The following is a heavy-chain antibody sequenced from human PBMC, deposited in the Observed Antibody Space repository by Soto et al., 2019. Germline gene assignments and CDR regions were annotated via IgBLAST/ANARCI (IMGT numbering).Heavy chain of an antibody. Sequence: LSHKGSVCGGCICRWASYWSKIHQHPGKGLEWIGYIYYSGSTYYNPSLKSRVTISVDTSKNQFSLKLSSVTAADTAVYYCARDKLAEELRFLESPRPSCLYGTDVGGQGTTVTVSS. CDR3: ARDKLAEELRFLESPRPSCLYGTDV. D-gene: IGHD3-3*01. CDR1: GGCICRWASY. J-gene: IGHJ6*02. V-gene: IGHV4-31*03. CDR2: IYYSGST.